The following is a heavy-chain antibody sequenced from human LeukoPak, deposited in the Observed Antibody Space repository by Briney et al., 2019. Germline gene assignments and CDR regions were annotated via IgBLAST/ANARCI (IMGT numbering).Heavy chain of an antibody. D-gene: IGHD2-15*01. CDR1: GFTFTSYA. CDR3: ASHCSGGSCHRYYYYGMDV. Sequence: PGGSLRLSCAASGFTFTSYAMNWVRQAPGKGLEWVANIKQDGSEKYYVDSVKGRFTISRDNAKNSLYLQMNSLRAEDTAVYYCASHCSGGSCHRYYYYGMDVWGQGTTVTVSS. J-gene: IGHJ6*02. CDR2: IKQDGSEK. V-gene: IGHV3-7*01.